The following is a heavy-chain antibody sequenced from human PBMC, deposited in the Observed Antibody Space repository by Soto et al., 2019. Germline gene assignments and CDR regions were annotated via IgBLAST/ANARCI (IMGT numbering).Heavy chain of an antibody. D-gene: IGHD3-9*01. J-gene: IGHJ5*02. V-gene: IGHV4-34*01. CDR3: ARVGVLRYFDWLLPGVHNWFDP. CDR2: INHSGST. Sequence: SETLSLTCAVYGGSFSGYYWSWIRQPPGKGLEWIGEINHSGSTNYNPSLKSRVTISVDTSKNQFSLKLSSVTAADTAVYYCARVGVLRYFDWLLPGVHNWFDPWGQGTLVTVSS. CDR1: GGSFSGYY.